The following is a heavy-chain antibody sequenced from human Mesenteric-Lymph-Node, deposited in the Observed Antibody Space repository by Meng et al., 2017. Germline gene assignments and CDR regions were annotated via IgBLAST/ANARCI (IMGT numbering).Heavy chain of an antibody. CDR3: ARPSKWLQSDFDY. J-gene: IGHJ4*02. V-gene: IGHV3-33*01. CDR1: GFTFSSYG. Sequence: GESLKISCAASGFTFSSYGMHWVRQAPGKGLEWVAVIWYDGSNKYYADSVKGRFTISRDNAKNSLYLQMNSLRAEDTAVYYCARPSKWLQSDFDYWGQGTLVTVSS. D-gene: IGHD5-24*01. CDR2: IWYDGSNK.